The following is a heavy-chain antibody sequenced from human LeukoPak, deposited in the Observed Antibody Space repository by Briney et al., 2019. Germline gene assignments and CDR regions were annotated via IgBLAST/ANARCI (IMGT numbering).Heavy chain of an antibody. CDR1: GFNFKIYS. D-gene: IGHD3-22*01. Sequence: GGSLRLSCEASGFNFKIYSMNWVRQAPGKGLEWVSSISSSSSYIYYADSVKGRFTISRDNAKNSLYLQMNSLRAEDTALYYCARGYYYDSSGYPGDYWGQGTLVTVSS. CDR3: ARGYYYDSSGYPGDY. V-gene: IGHV3-21*04. CDR2: ISSSSSYI. J-gene: IGHJ4*02.